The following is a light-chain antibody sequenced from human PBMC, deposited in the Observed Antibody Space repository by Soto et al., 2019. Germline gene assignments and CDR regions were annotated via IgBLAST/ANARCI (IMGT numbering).Light chain of an antibody. CDR2: GND. CDR3: QSYDRGLTAYV. Sequence: QSVLTQPPSVSGAPGQRVTISCTGTSSNIGAGYEVHWYHQLPGTAPKFLVPGNDNRPSGVPDRLSASKSGTSGSLAITGLQAEDEGHYYCQSYDRGLTAYVFGTGTKLTVL. J-gene: IGLJ1*01. V-gene: IGLV1-40*01. CDR1: SSNIGAGYE.